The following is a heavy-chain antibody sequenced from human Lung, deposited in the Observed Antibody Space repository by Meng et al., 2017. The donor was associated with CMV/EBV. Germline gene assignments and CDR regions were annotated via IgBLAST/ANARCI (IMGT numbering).Heavy chain of an antibody. CDR3: AGEETLVESSAVCLAKYYYSGMDA. V-gene: IGHV1-8*01. CDR1: GYTFTRYD. J-gene: IGHJ6*02. D-gene: IGHD2-8*01. CDR2: MNTNSGNT. Sequence: SLTVSXKASGYTFTRYDIHWVRQAAGQGLEWMGWMNTNSGNTGYAQNFQGRVTMTRNTATGTAYMELTSMKSEDTAVYYCAGEETLVESSAVCLAKYYYSGMDAXGRGXTVTVSS.